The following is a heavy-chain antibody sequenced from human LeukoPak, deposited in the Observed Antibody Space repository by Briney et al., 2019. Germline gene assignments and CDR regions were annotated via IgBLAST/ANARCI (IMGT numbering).Heavy chain of an antibody. J-gene: IGHJ4*02. D-gene: IGHD5-12*01. CDR3: ARDRGFSGYDYLLVDY. CDR1: GDTFSSYA. CDR2: IIPIFGTA. Sequence: SVKVSCKASGDTFSSYAISWVRQAPGQGLEWMGGIIPIFGTANYAQKFQGRVTITTDESTSTAYMELGSLRFDDTAVYYCARDRGFSGYDYLLVDYWGQGTLVTVSS. V-gene: IGHV1-69*05.